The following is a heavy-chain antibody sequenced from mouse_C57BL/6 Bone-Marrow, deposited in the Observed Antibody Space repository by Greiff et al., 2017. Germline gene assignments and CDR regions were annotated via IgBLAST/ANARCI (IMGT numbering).Heavy chain of an antibody. CDR3: ARSWGVRWFFAY. V-gene: IGHV1-55*01. CDR1: GYTFTSYW. CDR2: IYPGSGST. D-gene: IGHD2-3*01. J-gene: IGHJ3*01. Sequence: VQLQQSGAELVKPGASVKMSCKASGYTFTSYWITWVKQRPGQGLEWIGDIYPGSGSTNYNEKFKSKATLTVDTSSSTAYMQLSSLTSGDSAVYYCARSWGVRWFFAYWGQGTLVTVSA.